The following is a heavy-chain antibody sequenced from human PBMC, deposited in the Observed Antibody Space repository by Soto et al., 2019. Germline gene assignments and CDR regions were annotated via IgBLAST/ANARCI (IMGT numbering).Heavy chain of an antibody. CDR2: ISSGSSHI. J-gene: IGHJ4*02. CDR3: TRAQGLYDSREGGYYFDY. CDR1: GFTFSDYS. D-gene: IGHD3-22*01. Sequence: PGGSLRLSCAGSGFTFSDYSLSWVRQPPGKGLEWVSSISSGSSHIYYADSMRGRFTTSRDNAQNTLHLQVSSLKTEDTAVYYCTRAQGLYDSREGGYYFDYWGQGTLVTVSS. V-gene: IGHV3-21*03.